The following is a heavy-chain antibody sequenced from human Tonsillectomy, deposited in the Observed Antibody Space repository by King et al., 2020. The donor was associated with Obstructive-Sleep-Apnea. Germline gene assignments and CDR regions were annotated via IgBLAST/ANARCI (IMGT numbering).Heavy chain of an antibody. J-gene: IGHJ4*02. CDR3: ARPCSLTGRLLDC. CDR1: GYNFANCW. Sequence: QLVQSGAEVKKPGASLKISCKGSGYNFANCWIAWLRQKPGKGLECVGIIYPDDSHTTYSPSFQGQVTFTAEKSINTTYLQWGSLKASDTAMYYCARPCSLTGRLLDCGGQGPLATASS. D-gene: IGHD2-8*02. V-gene: IGHV5-51*01. CDR2: IYPDDSHT.